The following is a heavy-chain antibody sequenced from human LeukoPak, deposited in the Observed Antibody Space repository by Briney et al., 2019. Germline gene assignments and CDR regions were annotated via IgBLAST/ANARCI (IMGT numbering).Heavy chain of an antibody. V-gene: IGHV4-4*02. CDR3: AREGGFYRPLDY. Sequence: SETLSLTCGVSGGSVSSTNWWTWIRQPPGKGLEWIGEVHLDGRTNFNPSLKSRLTMSVDLSENHVSLKLTSVTAADTAVYYCAREGGFYRPLDYSGQGTLVAVS. CDR1: GGSVSSTNW. D-gene: IGHD6-25*01. CDR2: VHLDGRT. J-gene: IGHJ4*02.